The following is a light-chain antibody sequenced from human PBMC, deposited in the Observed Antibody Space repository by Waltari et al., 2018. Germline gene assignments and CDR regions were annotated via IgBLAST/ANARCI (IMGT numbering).Light chain of an antibody. J-gene: IGLJ3*02. CDR1: SGHSSYS. CDR2: VNNDDSH. V-gene: IGLV4-69*01. CDR3: QTWVTGIGWV. Sequence: QLVLTQSPSASASLGTSVKLTCTLSSGHSSYSIAWHTQQPEKGPRYLMKVNNDDSHTKGDGIPDRFSGSSSGAERYLTISSLQSEDEADYYCQTWVTGIGWVFGGGTKLTVL.